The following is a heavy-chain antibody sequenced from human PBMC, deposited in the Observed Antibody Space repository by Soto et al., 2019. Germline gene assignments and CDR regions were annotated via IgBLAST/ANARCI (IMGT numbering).Heavy chain of an antibody. V-gene: IGHV3-53*01. D-gene: IGHD5-12*01. Sequence: GGSLRLSCAASGFTVSSNYMSWVRQAPGKGLEWVSVIYSGGSTSYADSVKGRCTISRGNSKNTLYLQMNSLIADDTTVYYCAGVTRGQYYYDCYYMDVWGQGTTVTVSS. J-gene: IGHJ6*03. CDR3: AGVTRGQYYYDCYYMDV. CDR2: IYSGGST. CDR1: GFTVSSNY.